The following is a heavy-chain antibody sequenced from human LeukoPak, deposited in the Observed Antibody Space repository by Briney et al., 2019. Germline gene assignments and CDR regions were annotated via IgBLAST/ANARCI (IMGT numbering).Heavy chain of an antibody. CDR3: ARSPYKWELLGFDY. V-gene: IGHV3-74*01. CDR1: GFTFSSYW. CDR2: INSDGSST. D-gene: IGHD1-26*01. J-gene: IGHJ4*02. Sequence: GGSLRLSCAASGFTFSSYWMPWVRQAPGKGLVWVSRINSDGSSTSYADSVKGRFTISRDNAKNTLYLQMNSLRAEDTAVYYCARSPYKWELLGFDYWGQGTLVTVSS.